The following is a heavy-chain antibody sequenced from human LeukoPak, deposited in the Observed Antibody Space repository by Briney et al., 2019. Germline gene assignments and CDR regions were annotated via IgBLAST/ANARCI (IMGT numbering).Heavy chain of an antibody. CDR1: GFTFSSYA. V-gene: IGHV3-30-3*01. CDR3: ARDGYDILTGYYYGMDV. Sequence: PGRSLRLSCAASGFTFSSYAMHWVRQAPGKGLEWVAVISYDGSSKYYADSVKGRFTISRDNSKNTLYLQMNSLRAEDTAVYYCARDGYDILTGYYYGMDVWGQGTTVTVSS. D-gene: IGHD3-9*01. CDR2: ISYDGSSK. J-gene: IGHJ6*02.